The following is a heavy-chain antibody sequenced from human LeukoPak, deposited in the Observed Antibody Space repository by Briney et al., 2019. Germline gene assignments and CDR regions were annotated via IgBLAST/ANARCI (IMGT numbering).Heavy chain of an antibody. Sequence: GGSLRLSCAASGFTFSDSYMSRIRQAPGKGLEWASYSTSSYTNYAESVKGRFTISRDNAKNSLYLQMNSLRAEDTAVYYCARGIYYFDSWGQGTLVTVSS. CDR3: ARGIYYFDS. J-gene: IGHJ4*02. D-gene: IGHD5-12*01. CDR1: GFTFSDSY. V-gene: IGHV3-11*03. CDR2: STSSYT.